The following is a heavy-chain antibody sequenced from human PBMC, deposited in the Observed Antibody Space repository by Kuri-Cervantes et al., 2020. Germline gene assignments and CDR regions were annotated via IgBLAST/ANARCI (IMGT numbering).Heavy chain of an antibody. J-gene: IGHJ4*02. CDR3: ARDSRAYFDY. CDR1: GYTFTSYA. Sequence: ASVKVSCKASGYTFTSYAMHWVRQAPGQRLEWMGWISVYNGNTNYAQKLQGRVTMTTDTSTSTAYMELRSLRSDDTAVYYCARDSRAYFDYWGQGTLVTVSS. CDR2: ISVYNGNT. V-gene: IGHV1-18*01.